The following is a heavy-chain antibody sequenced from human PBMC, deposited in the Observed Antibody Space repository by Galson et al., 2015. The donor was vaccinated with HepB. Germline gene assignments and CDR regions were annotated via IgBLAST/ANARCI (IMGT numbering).Heavy chain of an antibody. D-gene: IGHD1-1*01. CDR1: GGTFSSYA. CDR3: ARAETGTTIRYWFDP. V-gene: IGHV1-69*13. J-gene: IGHJ5*02. Sequence: SVKVSCKASGGTFSSYAISWVRQAPGQGLEWMGGIIPIFGTANYAQKFQGRVTITADESTSTAYMELSSLRSEDTAVYYCARAETGTTIRYWFDPWGQGTLVTVSS. CDR2: IIPIFGTA.